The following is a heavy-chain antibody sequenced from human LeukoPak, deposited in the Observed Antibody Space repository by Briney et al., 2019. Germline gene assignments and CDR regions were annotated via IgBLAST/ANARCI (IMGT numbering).Heavy chain of an antibody. Sequence: PGGSLRLSCAASGFRFSRYSMNWVRQAPGKGLEWVSSIGVGSSNYTYYADSVKGRFTISRDDAKTSVYLQMNSLRVEDSAVYFCLSGSDILPPYWGQGALVTVSS. CDR1: GFRFSRYS. V-gene: IGHV3-21*01. CDR2: IGVGSSNYT. D-gene: IGHD1-26*01. J-gene: IGHJ4*02. CDR3: LSGSDILPPY.